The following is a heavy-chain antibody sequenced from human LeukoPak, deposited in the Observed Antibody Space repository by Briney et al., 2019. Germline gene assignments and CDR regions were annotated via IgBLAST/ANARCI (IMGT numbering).Heavy chain of an antibody. CDR1: GFTFSSYE. D-gene: IGHD2-15*01. CDR2: ISSSGRTI. CDR3: VRRYCSSSSCTLDS. V-gene: IGHV3-48*03. J-gene: IGHJ4*02. Sequence: GGSLRLSCAASGFTFSSYEMIWVRQAPGRGLEWVSYISSSGRTIFYADSVKGRFTVSRDNAKNSLYLQMNSLRAEDTAVYYCVRRYCSSSSCTLDSWGQGTLVTVSS.